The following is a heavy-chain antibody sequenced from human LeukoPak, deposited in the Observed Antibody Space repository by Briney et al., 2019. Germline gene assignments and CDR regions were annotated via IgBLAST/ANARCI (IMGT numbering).Heavy chain of an antibody. CDR3: AIPRVPAAISYNWFDP. CDR2: MNPSSGNT. D-gene: IGHD2-2*02. CDR1: GYTFTSYD. Sequence: ASVKVSCKASGYTFTSYDINWVRQATGQGLEWMGWMNPSSGNTGYAQKFQGRVTMTRNTSISTAYMELSSLRSEDTAVYYCAIPRVPAAISYNWFDPWGQGTLVTVSS. V-gene: IGHV1-8*01. J-gene: IGHJ5*02.